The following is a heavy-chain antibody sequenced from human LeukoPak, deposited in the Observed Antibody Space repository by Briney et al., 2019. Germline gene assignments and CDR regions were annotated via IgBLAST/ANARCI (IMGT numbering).Heavy chain of an antibody. Sequence: GGSLRLSCTASGFTFGDYAMTWVRQAPGKGLEWVGFIRSKIYGGTPEYAASGKGRFTISRDDSTGIAYLQMNSLKTEHTAVYYCTRDQTPYYWGQGTLVTVSS. CDR1: GFTFGDYA. V-gene: IGHV3-49*04. CDR2: IRSKIYGGTP. J-gene: IGHJ4*02. CDR3: TRDQTPYY.